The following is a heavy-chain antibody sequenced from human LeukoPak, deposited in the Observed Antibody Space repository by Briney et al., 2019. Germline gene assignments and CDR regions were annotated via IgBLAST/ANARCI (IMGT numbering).Heavy chain of an antibody. CDR2: IWYDGTNE. CDR3: VRGHFDY. Sequence: GGSLRLSCAASGFTFSNYGIHWVRQAPGKGLEWVALIWYDGTNEYYGDSVKGRFTISRDNSKSTLYLQMGSLRPEDMAVYYCVRGHFDYWGQGTLVTVSS. CDR1: GFTFSNYG. V-gene: IGHV3-30*02. J-gene: IGHJ4*02.